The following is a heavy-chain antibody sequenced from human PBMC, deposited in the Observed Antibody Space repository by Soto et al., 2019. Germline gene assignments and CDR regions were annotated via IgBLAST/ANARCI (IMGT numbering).Heavy chain of an antibody. V-gene: IGHV4-30-4*01. D-gene: IGHD4-17*01. CDR1: GGSISSGDYY. CDR3: ARGGGPDDYGDVDY. Sequence: QVQLQESGPGLVKPSQTLSLTCTVSGGSISSGDYYWSWIRQPPGKGLEWIGYIYYSGSTYYNPCLKSRVTISVDTSNNQFSLKLRSVTAADTAVYYCARGGGPDDYGDVDYWGQGTLVTVSS. CDR2: IYYSGST. J-gene: IGHJ4*02.